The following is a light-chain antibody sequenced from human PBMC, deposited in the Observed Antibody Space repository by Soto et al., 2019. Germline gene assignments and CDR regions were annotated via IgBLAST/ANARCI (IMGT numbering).Light chain of an antibody. CDR2: DVN. V-gene: IGLV2-14*01. CDR1: SSDVGRYNY. J-gene: IGLJ2*01. Sequence: QSALTQPASVSGSPGQSITISCTGTSSDVGRYNYVSWYQQHPGKAPKLMIYDVNYRPSGVSNRFSGSKSGNTASLTISGLQAEDEGDYYCSSYTSSNTVVFGGGAKVTVL. CDR3: SSYTSSNTVV.